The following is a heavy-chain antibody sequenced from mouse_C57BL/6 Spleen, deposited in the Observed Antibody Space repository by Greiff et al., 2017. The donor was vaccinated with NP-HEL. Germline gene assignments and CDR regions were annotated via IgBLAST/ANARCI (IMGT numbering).Heavy chain of an antibody. CDR1: GYSFTGYF. D-gene: IGHD1-1*01. V-gene: IGHV1-20*01. CDR2: INPYNGDT. Sequence: EVQLVESGPELVKPGDSVKISCKASGYSFTGYFMNWVMQSHGKSLEWIGRINPYNGDTFYNQKFKGKATLTVDKSSSTAHMELRSLTSEDSAVYYCARTTPTGDWFAYWGQGTLVTVSA. CDR3: ARTTPTGDWFAY. J-gene: IGHJ3*01.